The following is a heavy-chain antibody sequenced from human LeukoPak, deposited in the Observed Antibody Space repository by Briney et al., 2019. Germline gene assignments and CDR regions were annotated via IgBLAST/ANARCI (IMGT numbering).Heavy chain of an antibody. CDR3: AKFRESRFLEGMDV. CDR2: ISGSGGST. V-gene: IGHV3-23*01. CDR1: GFTFDDYG. J-gene: IGHJ6*03. D-gene: IGHD3-3*01. Sequence: PGGSLRLSCAASGFTFDDYGMHWVRQAPGKGLEWVSGISGSGGSTYYADSVKGRFTISRDNSKNTLYLQMNSLRAEDTAVYYCAKFRESRFLEGMDVWGKGTTVTVSS.